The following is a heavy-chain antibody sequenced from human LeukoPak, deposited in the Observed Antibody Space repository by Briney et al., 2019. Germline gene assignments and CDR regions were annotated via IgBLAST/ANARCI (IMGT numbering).Heavy chain of an antibody. Sequence: PSETLSLTCTVSGGSISSSSYYWGWIRQPPGKGLEWIGSIYYSGSTYYNPSLKSRVTISVVTSKKQFSLTLNSVTAADTAVYYCAREPALRFLEWLSRVSGYFDYWGQGTLVTVSS. D-gene: IGHD3-3*01. CDR1: GGSISSSSYY. V-gene: IGHV4-39*07. J-gene: IGHJ4*02. CDR3: AREPALRFLEWLSRVSGYFDY. CDR2: IYYSGST.